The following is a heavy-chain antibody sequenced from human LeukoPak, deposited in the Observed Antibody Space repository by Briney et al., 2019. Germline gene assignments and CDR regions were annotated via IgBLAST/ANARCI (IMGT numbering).Heavy chain of an antibody. CDR1: GYTFTSYG. J-gene: IGHJ3*02. CDR2: ISAYNGNT. Sequence: GASVKVSCKASGYTFTSYGISWVRQAPGQGLEWMGWISAYNGNTNYAQKLQGRVTMTTDTSTSTAYMELRSLRSDDTAVYYCARDLSYDSSGYYRNNAFDIWGQGQWSPSLQ. V-gene: IGHV1-18*01. CDR3: ARDLSYDSSGYYRNNAFDI. D-gene: IGHD3-22*01.